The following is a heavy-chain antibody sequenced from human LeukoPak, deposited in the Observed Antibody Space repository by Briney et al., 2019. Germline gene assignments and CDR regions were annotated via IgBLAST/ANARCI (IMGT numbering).Heavy chain of an antibody. CDR3: ARPQRYSMYALDY. CDR2: IYYSGST. J-gene: IGHJ4*02. Sequence: PSGTLSLTCSVSGGSISSSSYYWGWIRQPPGKKLEWIGNIYYSGSTYYNPSLKSRVTISVDTSKNQFSLKLSSVTAADTAVYYCARPQRYSMYALDYWGQGTLVTVSS. CDR1: GGSISSSSYY. V-gene: IGHV4-39*01. D-gene: IGHD5/OR15-5a*01.